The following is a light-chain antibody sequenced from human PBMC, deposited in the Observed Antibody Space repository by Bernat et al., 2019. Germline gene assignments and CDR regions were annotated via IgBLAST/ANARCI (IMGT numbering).Light chain of an antibody. CDR2: SNN. CDR1: SSNIGSNY. CDR3: AAWDDSLSGRWV. Sequence: QSVLTQPPSASGTPGQRVTISCSGSSSNIGSNYVYWYQQLPGTAPKLLIYSNNQRPSGVPDRFSGSKCGTSASLAISGLRSEDEADYYCAAWDDSLSGRWVFGGGTKLTVL. J-gene: IGLJ3*02. V-gene: IGLV1-47*02.